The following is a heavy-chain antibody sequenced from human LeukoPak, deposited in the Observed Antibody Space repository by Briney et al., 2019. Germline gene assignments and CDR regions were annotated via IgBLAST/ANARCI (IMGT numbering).Heavy chain of an antibody. J-gene: IGHJ3*02. CDR1: GFTFSSYA. Sequence: GGSLRLSCAASGFTFSSYAMSWVRQAPGKGLEWVSAISGSGGSTYYADSVKGRFTISRDNSKNALYLQMNSLRAEDTAVYYCAKDRRAYCSSTSCYNDAVDIWGQGTMVTVSS. D-gene: IGHD2-2*02. CDR2: ISGSGGST. V-gene: IGHV3-23*01. CDR3: AKDRRAYCSSTSCYNDAVDI.